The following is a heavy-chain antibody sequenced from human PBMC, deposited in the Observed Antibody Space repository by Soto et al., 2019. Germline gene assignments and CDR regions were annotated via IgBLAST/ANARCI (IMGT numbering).Heavy chain of an antibody. CDR2: IYYSGST. CDR3: ARQGRDGYNLSFDY. J-gene: IGHJ4*02. CDR1: GGSVSSGSYY. Sequence: QVQLQESGPGLVKPSETLSLTCTVSGGSVSSGSYYWSWIRQPPGKGLEWIGYIYYSGSTNYNPFLKSRVTISVDTSKNQFSLKLSSVTATDTAVYYCARQGRDGYNLSFDYWGQGTLVTVSS. D-gene: IGHD5-12*01. V-gene: IGHV4-61*01.